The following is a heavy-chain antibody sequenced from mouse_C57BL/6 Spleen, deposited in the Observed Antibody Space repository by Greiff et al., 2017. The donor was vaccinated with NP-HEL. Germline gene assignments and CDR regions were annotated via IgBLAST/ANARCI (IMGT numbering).Heavy chain of an antibody. D-gene: IGHD2-3*01. V-gene: IGHV14-2*01. J-gene: IGHJ2*01. CDR2: IDPEDGEP. CDR3: APVDDGYYFDY. Sequence: EVQLQQSGAELVKPGASVKLSCTASGFNIKDYYMHWVKQRTEQGLEWIGRIDPEDGEPKSAPKFQGKATITADTSSNTAYLQLSSLTSEDTAVYYCAPVDDGYYFDYWGQGTTLTVSS. CDR1: GFNIKDYY.